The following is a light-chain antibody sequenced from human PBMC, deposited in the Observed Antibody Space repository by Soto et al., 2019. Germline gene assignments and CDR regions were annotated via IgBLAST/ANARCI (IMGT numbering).Light chain of an antibody. CDR2: EVS. V-gene: IGLV2-14*01. Sequence: QSALTQPASVSGSPGQSITISCTGTSSDVGGYNFVSWYQQHPGKVPKLMIYEVSNRPSGVSNRFSGSKSDNTASLTISGLQAEDEAEYYCCSFSGTSTLYVFGSGTKLTVL. CDR1: SSDVGGYNF. CDR3: CSFSGTSTLYV. J-gene: IGLJ1*01.